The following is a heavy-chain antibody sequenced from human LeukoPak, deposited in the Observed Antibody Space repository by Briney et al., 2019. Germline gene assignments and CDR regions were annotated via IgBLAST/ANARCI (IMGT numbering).Heavy chain of an antibody. V-gene: IGHV3-20*04. CDR1: GFTFSNAW. CDR3: ARESKALAAAFYYYYYMDV. J-gene: IGHJ6*03. Sequence: GGSLRLSCAASGFTFSNAWMSWVRQAPGKGLEWVSGINWNGGSTGYADSVKGRFTISRDNAKNSLYLQMNSLRAEDTALYYCARESKALAAAFYYYYYMDVWGKGTTVTVSS. CDR2: INWNGGST. D-gene: IGHD6-13*01.